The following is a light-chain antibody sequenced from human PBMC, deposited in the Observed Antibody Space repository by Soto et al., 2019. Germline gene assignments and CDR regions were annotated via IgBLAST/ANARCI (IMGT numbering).Light chain of an antibody. CDR3: MHSLQTPGT. J-gene: IGKJ1*01. CDR1: QSLLHSDGYKY. Sequence: DVVLTQSPLSLPVTPGEPASISCRSSQSLLHSDGYKYLDWYLQKPGQSPQLLIYLGSNRASGVPDRFSGSGSGTDFTLKISRVEGEDFGVYYCMHSLQTPGTFGRGPKVEIK. V-gene: IGKV2-28*01. CDR2: LGS.